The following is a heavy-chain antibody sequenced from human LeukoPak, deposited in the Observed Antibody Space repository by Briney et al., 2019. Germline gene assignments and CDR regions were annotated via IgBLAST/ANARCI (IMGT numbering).Heavy chain of an antibody. V-gene: IGHV1-18*01. CDR3: ARVEDYDILTGYYGY. CDR2: ISAYNGNT. J-gene: IGHJ4*02. Sequence: ASVKVSCKASGYTFTSYDISWVRQAPGQGLEWMGWISAYNGNTNYAQKLQGRVTMTTDTSTSTAYMELRSLRSDDTAVYYCARVEDYDILTGYYGYWGQGTLVTVSS. D-gene: IGHD3-9*01. CDR1: GYTFTSYD.